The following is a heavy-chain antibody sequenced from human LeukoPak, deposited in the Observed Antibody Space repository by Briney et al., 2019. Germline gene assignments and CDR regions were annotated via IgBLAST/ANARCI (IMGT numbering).Heavy chain of an antibody. V-gene: IGHV3-23*01. CDR3: AKERPQTTSFDY. CDR1: KFIFSTYP. Sequence: GGSLRLSCAASKFIFSTYPMNWVRQAPGKGLEWVSTISGSGGNTYYADSVKGRFTISRDNSKNTLYLQMNSLRAEDTAIYYCAKERPQTTSFDYWGQGTLVTVSS. CDR2: ISGSGGNT. J-gene: IGHJ4*02. D-gene: IGHD2/OR15-2a*01.